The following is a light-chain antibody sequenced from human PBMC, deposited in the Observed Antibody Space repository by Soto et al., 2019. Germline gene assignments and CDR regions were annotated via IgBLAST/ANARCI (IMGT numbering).Light chain of an antibody. CDR3: QQYNSYLWT. CDR1: QIINIW. J-gene: IGKJ1*01. Sequence: DIQMTQSPSTLSASVGDRVTITCRASQIINIWLAWYQQKPGKAPKPLIYKASSLESGVPSRFSGSGSGTEFTLTISSLQPDDFATYYCQQYNSYLWTFGQGTKVDIK. CDR2: KAS. V-gene: IGKV1-5*03.